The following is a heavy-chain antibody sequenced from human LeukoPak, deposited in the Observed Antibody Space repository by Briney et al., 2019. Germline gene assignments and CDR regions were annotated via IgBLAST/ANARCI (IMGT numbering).Heavy chain of an antibody. J-gene: IGHJ4*02. CDR3: AKGRGSSSRMIFDY. D-gene: IGHD6-13*01. CDR2: IGGSGDST. CDR1: GFTFSVYA. Sequence: GGSLRLSCAASGFTFSVYAMSWVRQAPGKGPEWVSAIGGSGDSTHYADSVKGRLTISRDNSKSTLYLQMNSLRAEDTAVYYCAKGRGSSSRMIFDYWGQGTLVTGSS. V-gene: IGHV3-23*01.